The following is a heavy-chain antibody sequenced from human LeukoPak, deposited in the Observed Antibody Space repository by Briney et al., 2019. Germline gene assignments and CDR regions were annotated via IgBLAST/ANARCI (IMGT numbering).Heavy chain of an antibody. Sequence: SETLSLTCTVSGGSISSYYWSWIRQPPGKGLEWIGYIYYSGSTNYNPSLKSRVTISVDTSKKQFSLKLSSVTAADTAVYYCARHYYDSSGYYPLYFDYWGQGTLVTVSS. J-gene: IGHJ4*02. CDR1: GGSISSYY. D-gene: IGHD3-22*01. CDR2: IYYSGST. CDR3: ARHYYDSSGYYPLYFDY. V-gene: IGHV4-59*08.